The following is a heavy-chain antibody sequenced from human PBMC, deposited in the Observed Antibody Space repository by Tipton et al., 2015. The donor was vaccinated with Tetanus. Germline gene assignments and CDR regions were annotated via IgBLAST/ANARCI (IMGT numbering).Heavy chain of an antibody. Sequence: SLRLSCAASGFTFSRYSMNWVRQAPGKGLEWVSYISSSSGTIFYADSVKGRFTISRDNAKNSLYLQMNSLRDDDTAVYYCARGVSFDYWGQGILVSVSS. CDR2: ISSSSGTI. CDR3: ARGVSFDY. V-gene: IGHV3-48*02. CDR1: GFTFSRYS. J-gene: IGHJ4*02. D-gene: IGHD2-21*01.